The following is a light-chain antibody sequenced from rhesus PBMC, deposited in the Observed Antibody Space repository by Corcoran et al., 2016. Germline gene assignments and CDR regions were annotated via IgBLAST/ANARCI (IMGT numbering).Light chain of an antibody. Sequence: EIVMTQSPATLSLSPGEGATLSCRASQSVSSRLAWYQQKPGHVPRLLISGSPSRVTGIPDRFSGSGSGTDFTLTISSLEPEDVAVYFCQQESNWSPSFGPGTKVEIK. CDR3: QQESNWSPS. J-gene: IGKJ2*01. CDR1: QSVSSR. CDR2: GSP. V-gene: IGKV3-17*02.